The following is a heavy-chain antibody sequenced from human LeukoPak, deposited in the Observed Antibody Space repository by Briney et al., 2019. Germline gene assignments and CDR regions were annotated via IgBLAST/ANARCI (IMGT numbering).Heavy chain of an antibody. CDR2: IIPIFGTA. J-gene: IGHJ4*02. CDR1: GYTFTSCG. D-gene: IGHD2/OR15-2a*01. V-gene: IGHV1-69*13. Sequence: VKVSCKASGYTFTSCGISWVRQAPGQGLEWMGGIIPIFGTANYAEKFQGRGTITADESTSTAYTELSSLKSEDTAVYYCAREIGPYYFDYWGPGTLVTVSS. CDR3: AREIGPYYFDY.